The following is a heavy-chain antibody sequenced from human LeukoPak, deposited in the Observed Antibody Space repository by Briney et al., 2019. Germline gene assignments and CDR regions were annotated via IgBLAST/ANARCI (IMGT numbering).Heavy chain of an antibody. CDR3: AIQYYDFWSGYYEYYYMDV. J-gene: IGHJ6*03. D-gene: IGHD3-3*01. V-gene: IGHV1-8*01. CDR1: GYTFTSYD. CDR2: MNPNSGNT. Sequence: ASVKVSFTASGYTFTSYDINWVRQAPGQGVERMGWMNPNSGNTGYAQKFQGRVTMTKNTSISTAYMELSTLRSEDTAVYYCAIQYYDFWSGYYEYYYMDVWGKGTTVTVSS.